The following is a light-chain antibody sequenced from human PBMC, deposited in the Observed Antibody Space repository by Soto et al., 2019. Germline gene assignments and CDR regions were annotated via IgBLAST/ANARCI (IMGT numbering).Light chain of an antibody. CDR2: EVS. Sequence: QSALTQPASVSGSPGQTITISCTGTSSDVGGYAYVSWYQQYPGKVPKLVISEVSNRPSGVSHRFSGSRSGNTASLTISGLQAEDEADYRCSSYTSSTTPVFGGGTQLTVL. CDR1: SSDVGGYAY. CDR3: SSYTSSTTPV. V-gene: IGLV2-14*01. J-gene: IGLJ2*01.